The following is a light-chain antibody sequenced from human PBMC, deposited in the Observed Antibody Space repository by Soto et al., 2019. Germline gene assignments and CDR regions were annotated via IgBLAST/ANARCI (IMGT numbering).Light chain of an antibody. CDR2: GVT. V-gene: IGLV2-14*03. J-gene: IGLJ1*01. Sequence: QSVLTQPASVSWSPGQSITISCTGASGAFGCFNYVSWYQQHPGKAPQLLIYGVTNRPSGVSSRFSGSKSGNTASLTISGLQADDEAEYYCNSYTNTNTLPVFGTGTKVTVL. CDR3: NSYTNTNTLPV. CDR1: SGAFGCFNY.